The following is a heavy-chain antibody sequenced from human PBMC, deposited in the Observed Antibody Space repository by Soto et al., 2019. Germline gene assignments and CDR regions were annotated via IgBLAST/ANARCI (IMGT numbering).Heavy chain of an antibody. CDR1: GFTFTRYS. V-gene: IGHV3-21*06. J-gene: IGHJ4*02. CDR3: ARESEDLTSNFDY. CDR2: ISSTTNYI. Sequence: ESGGGLVKPGGSLRLSCAASGFTFTRYSMNWVRQAPGKGLEWVSSISSTTNYIYYGDSMKGRFTISRDNAKNSLYLEMNRLRAEDTAVYSCARESEDLTSNFDYWGQGTLVTVSS.